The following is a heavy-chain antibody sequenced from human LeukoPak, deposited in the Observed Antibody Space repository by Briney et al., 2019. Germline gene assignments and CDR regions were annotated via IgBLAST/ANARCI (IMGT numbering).Heavy chain of an antibody. V-gene: IGHV5-51*01. CDR3: ARLIRPQYQLHLGGWFDP. Sequence: GESLKISCKGSGYSFTSYWIGWVRQMPGKGLEWMGIIYPGDSDTRYSPSFQGQVTISADKSISTAYLQWSSLKASDTAMYYCARLIRPQYQLHLGGWFDPWGQGTLVTVSS. D-gene: IGHD2-2*01. CDR1: GYSFTSYW. CDR2: IYPGDSDT. J-gene: IGHJ5*02.